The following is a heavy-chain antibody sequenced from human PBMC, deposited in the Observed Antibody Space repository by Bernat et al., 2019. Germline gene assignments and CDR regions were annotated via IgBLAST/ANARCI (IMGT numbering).Heavy chain of an antibody. CDR3: ARDPLRIVATITAIDY. CDR1: GFTFSSYA. V-gene: IGHV3-30-3*01. D-gene: IGHD5-12*01. CDR2: ISYDGSNK. J-gene: IGHJ4*02. Sequence: QVQLVESGGGVVQPGRSLRLSCAASGFTFSSYAMHWVRQAPGKGLEWVAFISYDGSNKYYADSVKGRFTISRDNSKNTLYLQMNSLRAEDTAVYYCARDPLRIVATITAIDYWGQGTLVTVSS.